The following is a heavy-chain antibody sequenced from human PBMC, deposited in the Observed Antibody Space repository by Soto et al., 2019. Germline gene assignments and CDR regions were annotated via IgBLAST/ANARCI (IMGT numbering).Heavy chain of an antibody. Sequence: PSETLSLTCAVSVGSISTGDHYWSWIRQPPGKGLEWIGYIYYSGTTYYNPSLKSRLTISVDTSKNQFSLKLSSVTAADTAVYYCATYYDSSGPTYDYWGQGTLVTVSS. J-gene: IGHJ4*02. CDR1: VGSISTGDHY. CDR3: ATYYDSSGPTYDY. V-gene: IGHV4-30-4*01. D-gene: IGHD3-22*01. CDR2: IYYSGTT.